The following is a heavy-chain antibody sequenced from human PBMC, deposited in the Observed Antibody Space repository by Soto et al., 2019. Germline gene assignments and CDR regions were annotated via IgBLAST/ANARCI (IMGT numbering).Heavy chain of an antibody. CDR1: GYIFVNYG. CDR2: ISPYTGNT. V-gene: IGHV1-18*01. Sequence: QVQLVQSGDEVKKPGPSVKASCKASGYIFVNYGIAWERQAPGQGLEWMGWISPYTGNTHSATKIQGRLTMTTDTSTSTAYMDLGSLTSDDTAVYYCVMVDNYVTPTPQDVWGQGTTATVSS. CDR3: VMVDNYVTPTPQDV. D-gene: IGHD3-16*01. J-gene: IGHJ6*02.